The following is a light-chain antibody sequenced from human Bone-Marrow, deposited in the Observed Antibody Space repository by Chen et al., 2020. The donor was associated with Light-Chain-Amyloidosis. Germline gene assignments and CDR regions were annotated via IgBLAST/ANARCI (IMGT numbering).Light chain of an antibody. J-gene: IGLJ2*01. CDR2: DVN. CDR3: CSYVRYTWI. CDR1: GSDVGTNQY. V-gene: IGLV2-11*01. Sequence: QSALTQPRSVSGSPGQSVTISCSGSGSDVGTNQYVSWYQHSPGKAPKVVIFDVNRRPSGVPGRFSGSKSGNTASLTISGLRAEDEADYSCCSYVRYTWIFGGGTKLTVL.